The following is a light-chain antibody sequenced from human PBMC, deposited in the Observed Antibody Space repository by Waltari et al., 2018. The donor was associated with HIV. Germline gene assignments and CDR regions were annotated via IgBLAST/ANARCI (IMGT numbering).Light chain of an antibody. CDR1: QSVNSF. CDR2: DTS. V-gene: IGKV3-11*01. CDR3: QQRSNWPIT. J-gene: IGKJ3*01. Sequence: EIVLTQSPDTLSLSPGERATLSCRASQSVNSFLAWYQHKPGRAPRLLIYDTSSRATGIPARFSGSGSGTDFTLTISSLEPEDFAFYYCQQRSNWPITFGPGTKVDIK.